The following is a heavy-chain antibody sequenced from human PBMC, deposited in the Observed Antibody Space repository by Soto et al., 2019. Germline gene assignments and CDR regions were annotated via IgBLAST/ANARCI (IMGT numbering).Heavy chain of an antibody. CDR3: ASSGGSYYLESWFDP. J-gene: IGHJ5*02. V-gene: IGHV1-69*13. D-gene: IGHD1-26*01. CDR1: GGTFSSYA. Sequence: SVKVSCKASGGTFSSYAISWVRQAPGQGLEWMGGIIPIFGTANYAQKFQGRVTITADESTSTAYMELSSLRSEDTAVYYCASSGGSYYLESWFDPWGQGTLVTVSS. CDR2: IIPIFGTA.